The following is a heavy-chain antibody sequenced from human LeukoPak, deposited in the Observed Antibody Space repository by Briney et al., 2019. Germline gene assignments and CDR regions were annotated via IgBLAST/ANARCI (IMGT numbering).Heavy chain of an antibody. Sequence: PGGSLRLSCAASGFTFSSYAMSWVRQAPGKGLEWVSTIRGSGDTPYYADSVKGRFTISRDYSKNTLYLQMNSLRAEDTAVYYCAKHYHYYYYYGLDVWGQGTTVTVSS. J-gene: IGHJ6*02. V-gene: IGHV3-23*01. CDR3: AKHYHYYYYYGLDV. CDR2: IRGSGDTP. D-gene: IGHD3-10*01. CDR1: GFTFSSYA.